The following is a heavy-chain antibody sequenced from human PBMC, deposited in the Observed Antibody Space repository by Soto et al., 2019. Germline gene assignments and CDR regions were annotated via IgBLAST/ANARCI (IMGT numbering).Heavy chain of an antibody. V-gene: IGHV1-18*01. CDR1: GYTFTSYG. J-gene: IGHJ6*02. D-gene: IGHD3-10*01. CDR2: ISAYNGNT. CDR3: ARDHYYGSGSYYNGYYYYGMDV. Sequence: QVQLVQSGAEVKKPGASVKVSCKASGYTFTSYGISWVRQAPGQGLEWMGWISAYNGNTNYAQKLQGRVTMTTDTSTSTAYMELRSLRSGDTAVYYCARDHYYGSGSYYNGYYYYGMDVWGQGTTVTVSS.